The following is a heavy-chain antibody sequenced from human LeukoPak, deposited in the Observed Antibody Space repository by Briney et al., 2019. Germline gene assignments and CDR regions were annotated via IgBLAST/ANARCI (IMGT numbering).Heavy chain of an antibody. CDR3: AKPLGYCSSTSCYDAYYYYGMDV. CDR1: GFTFSSYG. J-gene: IGHJ6*02. V-gene: IGHV3-30*18. CDR2: ISYDGSNK. Sequence: GGSLRLSCAASGFTFSSYGMHWVRQAPGKGLEWVAVISYDGSNKYYADSVKGRFTISRDNSKNTLYLQMNSLRAEDTAVYYCAKPLGYCSSTSCYDAYYYYGMDVWGQGTTVTVSS. D-gene: IGHD2-2*01.